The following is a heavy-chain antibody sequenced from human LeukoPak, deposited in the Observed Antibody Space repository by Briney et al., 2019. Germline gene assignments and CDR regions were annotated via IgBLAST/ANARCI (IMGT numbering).Heavy chain of an antibody. CDR1: GFTFSSYA. CDR3: ARARTVVTPGYFDY. V-gene: IGHV3-30-3*01. CDR2: ISYDGSNK. J-gene: IGHJ4*02. D-gene: IGHD4-23*01. Sequence: GGSLRLSCAASGFTFSSYAMHWVRQAPGKGLEWVAVISYDGSNKYYADSVKGRFTIFRDNSKNTLYLQMNSLRAEDTAVYYCARARTVVTPGYFDYWGQGTLVTVSS.